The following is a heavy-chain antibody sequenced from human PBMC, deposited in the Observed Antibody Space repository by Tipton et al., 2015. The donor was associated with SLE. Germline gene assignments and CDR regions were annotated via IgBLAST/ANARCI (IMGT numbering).Heavy chain of an antibody. CDR3: ARDTDYGGNSFDS. V-gene: IGHV4-30-2*01. J-gene: IGHJ4*02. CDR1: GGSISSGGYS. CDR2: IYHSGST. D-gene: IGHD4-23*01. Sequence: TLSLTCAVSGGSISSGGYSWSWIRQPPGKGLEWIGYIYHSGSTYYNPSLKSRVTMSVDRSKNQFSLKLSSVTAADTAVYYCARDTDYGGNSFDSWGQGTLVTVSS.